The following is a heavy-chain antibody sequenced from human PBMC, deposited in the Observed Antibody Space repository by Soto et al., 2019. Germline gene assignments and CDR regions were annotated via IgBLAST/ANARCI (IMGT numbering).Heavy chain of an antibody. J-gene: IGHJ2*01. V-gene: IGHV1-69*01. Sequence: QVQLVQSGAEVKKPGSSVKVSCKASGGTFSSYSINWVRQAPGQGLEWMGGIIPIFGTANYAQKFQGRVTLPANESTSTANMELSSLRNEDTDVYYCARQCQSWPGGWYFELWGRGTLVTVSS. CDR2: IIPIFGTA. CDR1: GGTFSSYS. CDR3: ARQCQSWPGGWYFEL. D-gene: IGHD3-16*01.